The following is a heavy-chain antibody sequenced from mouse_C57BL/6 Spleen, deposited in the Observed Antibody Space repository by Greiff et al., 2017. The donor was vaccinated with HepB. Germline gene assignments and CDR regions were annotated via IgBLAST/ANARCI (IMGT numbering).Heavy chain of an antibody. CDR1: GYTFTSYG. D-gene: IGHD1-1*01. V-gene: IGHV1-81*01. Sequence: VKLVESGAELARPGASVKLSCKASGYTFTSYGISWVKQRTGQGLEWIGGIYPRSGNTYYNEKFKGKATLTADKSSSPAYMELRSLTSEDSAVYFCARSSSYAMDYWGQGTSVTVCS. CDR2: IYPRSGNT. J-gene: IGHJ4*01. CDR3: ARSSSYAMDY.